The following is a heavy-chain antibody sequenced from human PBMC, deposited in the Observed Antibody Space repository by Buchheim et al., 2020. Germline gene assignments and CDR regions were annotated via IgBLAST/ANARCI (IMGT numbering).Heavy chain of an antibody. J-gene: IGHJ5*02. CDR2: INEDGSEK. CDR1: GFTFDDYA. CDR3: ARGDKVGSVDP. D-gene: IGHD3-10*01. Sequence: EVQLVESGGTLVHPGRSLTLSCAASGFTFDDYAMHWVRLIPGKGLEWVANINEDGSEKYYVDSVKGRITISRDNAKNSLYLQMNSLRAEDTAVYYCARGDKVGSVDPWGQGTL. V-gene: IGHV3-7*01.